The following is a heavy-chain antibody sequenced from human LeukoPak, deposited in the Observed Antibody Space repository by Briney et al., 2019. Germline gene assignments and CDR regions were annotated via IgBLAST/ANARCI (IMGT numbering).Heavy chain of an antibody. Sequence: SETLSLTCTVSGGSISSSSYYWGWIRQPPGKGLEWIGSIYYSGSTYYNPSLKSRVTISVDTSKNQFSLKLSSVTAADTAVYYCARQEVGIERNFDYWGQGTLVTVFS. CDR2: IYYSGST. CDR1: GGSISSSSYY. V-gene: IGHV4-39*01. D-gene: IGHD1-26*01. J-gene: IGHJ4*02. CDR3: ARQEVGIERNFDY.